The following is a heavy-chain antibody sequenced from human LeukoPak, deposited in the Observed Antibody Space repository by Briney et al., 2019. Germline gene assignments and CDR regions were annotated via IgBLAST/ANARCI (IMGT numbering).Heavy chain of an antibody. D-gene: IGHD4-17*01. CDR2: INPNSGGT. J-gene: IGHJ4*02. Sequence: ASVKVSCKASGYTFTGYYMHWVRQAPGRGLEWMGWINPNSGGTNYAQKFQGRVTMTRDTSISTAYMELSRLRSDDTAVYYCARDRDYGDYTFDYWGQGTLVTVSS. CDR3: ARDRDYGDYTFDY. V-gene: IGHV1-2*02. CDR1: GYTFTGYY.